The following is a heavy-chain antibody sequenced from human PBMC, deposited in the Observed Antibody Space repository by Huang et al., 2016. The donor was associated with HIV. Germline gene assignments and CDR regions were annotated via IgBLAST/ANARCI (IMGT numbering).Heavy chain of an antibody. CDR2: IIPIFGTA. J-gene: IGHJ4*02. CDR1: GGTFSNYA. V-gene: IGHV1-69*13. Sequence: QVQLVQSGAEVKKVGSSVKVSCKASGGTFSNYAISWVLLAPGHGLEWMGGIIPIFGTANFAQKFQGRVTITAEGSTGTAYLELSSLRSEDTAVYFCARQLYDNTGYLMGARLHDWGQGTLVTVSS. D-gene: IGHD3-22*01. CDR3: ARQLYDNTGYLMGARLHD.